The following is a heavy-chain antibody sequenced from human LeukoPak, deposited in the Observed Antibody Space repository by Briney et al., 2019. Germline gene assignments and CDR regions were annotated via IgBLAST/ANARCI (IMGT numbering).Heavy chain of an antibody. CDR3: ARVRLAAAGTWWFDP. V-gene: IGHV3-74*01. D-gene: IGHD6-13*01. CDR1: GFTFSSYW. Sequence: GGSLRLSCAASGFTFSSYWMHWGRQAPGKGLVWVSRINSDGSSTSYADSVKGRFTISRDNAKNTLYLQMNSLRAEDTAVYYCARVRLAAAGTWWFDPWGQGTLVTVSS. CDR2: INSDGSST. J-gene: IGHJ5*02.